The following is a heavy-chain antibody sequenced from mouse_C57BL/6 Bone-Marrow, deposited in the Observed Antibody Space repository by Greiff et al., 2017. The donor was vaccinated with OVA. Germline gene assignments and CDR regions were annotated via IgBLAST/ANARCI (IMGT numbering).Heavy chain of an antibody. J-gene: IGHJ3*01. CDR3: ARRRYDYDDVVAY. V-gene: IGHV1-55*01. D-gene: IGHD2-4*01. Sequence: QVQLQQPGAELVKPGASVKMSCKASGYTFTSYWITWVKQRPGQGLEWIGDIYPGSGSTNYNEKFKSKATLTVDTSSSTAYMQLSSLTSEDSAVYYCARRRYDYDDVVAYWGQGTLVTVSA. CDR1: GYTFTSYW. CDR2: IYPGSGST.